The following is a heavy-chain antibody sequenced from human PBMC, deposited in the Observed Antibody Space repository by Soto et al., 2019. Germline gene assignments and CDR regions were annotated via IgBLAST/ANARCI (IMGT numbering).Heavy chain of an antibody. V-gene: IGHV3-64D*06. CDR1: GFTFSIYA. Sequence: PGGSLRLSCSASGFTFSIYAMHWVRQAPGKGLEYVSSISTNGGSTDYADSVKGRFTISRDNSKNTVYLQMSSLRVEDTAVYYCLKGEYYYDGGGYYPFDYGAQGTLVPASS. CDR2: ISTNGGST. CDR3: LKGEYYYDGGGYYPFDY. J-gene: IGHJ4*02. D-gene: IGHD3-22*01.